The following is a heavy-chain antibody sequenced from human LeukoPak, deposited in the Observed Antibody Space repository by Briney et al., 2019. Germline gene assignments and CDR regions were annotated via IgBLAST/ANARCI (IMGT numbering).Heavy chain of an antibody. CDR1: GLTFSSYS. CDR2: ISSSSSYI. V-gene: IGHV3-21*01. Sequence: GGSLRLSCAASGLTFSSYSMNWVRQAPGKGLEWVSSISSSSSYIYYADSVKGRFTISRDNAKNSLYLQMNSLRAEDTAVYYCARGYSSSWYDWFLINWFDPWGQGTLVTVSS. J-gene: IGHJ5*02. D-gene: IGHD6-13*01. CDR3: ARGYSSSWYDWFLINWFDP.